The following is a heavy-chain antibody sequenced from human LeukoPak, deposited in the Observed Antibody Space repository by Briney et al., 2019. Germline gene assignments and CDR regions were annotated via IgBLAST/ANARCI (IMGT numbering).Heavy chain of an antibody. Sequence: SETLSLTCTVSGGSISSSSTYYWGWIRQPPGKGLEWIGSIFYSGRPYYNPSLKSRVTISVDTSKNQFSLQLRYVTAADTAVYCCARHVADCGDDCYSLYYFDYWGQGTLVTVSS. V-gene: IGHV4-39*01. D-gene: IGHD2-21*02. CDR1: GGSISSSSTYY. CDR2: IFYSGRP. J-gene: IGHJ4*02. CDR3: ARHVADCGDDCYSLYYFDY.